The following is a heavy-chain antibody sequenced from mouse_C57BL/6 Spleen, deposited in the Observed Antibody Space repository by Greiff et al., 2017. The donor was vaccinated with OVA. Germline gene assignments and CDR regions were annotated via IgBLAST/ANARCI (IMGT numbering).Heavy chain of an antibody. CDR1: GYTFTDYE. J-gene: IGHJ2*01. Sequence: QVQLQQSGAELVRPGASVTLSCKASGYTFTDYEMHWVKQTPVHGLEWIGAIDPETGGTASNQKFKGKAILTADKSSSTAYMELRSLTSEDSAVYYCTRGGYGNYHYFDYWGQGTTLTVSS. D-gene: IGHD2-1*01. V-gene: IGHV1-15*01. CDR3: TRGGYGNYHYFDY. CDR2: IDPETGGT.